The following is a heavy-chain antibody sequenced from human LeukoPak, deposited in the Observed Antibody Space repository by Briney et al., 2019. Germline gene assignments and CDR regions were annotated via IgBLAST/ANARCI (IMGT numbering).Heavy chain of an antibody. CDR3: ARDIERVHLWSDY. D-gene: IGHD1-1*01. J-gene: IGHJ4*02. CDR1: GFTFSDYY. CDR2: ISSSSVYT. Sequence: GGSLRLSCAASGFTFSDYYMSWIRQAPGKGLEWISYISSSSVYTNYADSVKGRFTLSRDNSKTSLYLQMDSLRAEDTAVYYCARDIERVHLWSDYWGQGTLVTVSS. V-gene: IGHV3-11*05.